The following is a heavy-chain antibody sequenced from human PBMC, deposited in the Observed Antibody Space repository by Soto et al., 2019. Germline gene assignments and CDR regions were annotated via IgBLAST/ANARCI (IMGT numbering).Heavy chain of an antibody. Sequence: EVQLLESGGGLVQPGGSLRLSCAASGFTFSSYAMSWVRQAPGKGLEWVSAISGSGGSTYYADSEKGRFTISRDNSKNTLYLQMNSLRAEDTAVYYCAKKLLRGHYYYGMDVWGQGTTVTVSS. V-gene: IGHV3-23*01. D-gene: IGHD2-15*01. CDR1: GFTFSSYA. J-gene: IGHJ6*02. CDR3: AKKLLRGHYYYGMDV. CDR2: ISGSGGST.